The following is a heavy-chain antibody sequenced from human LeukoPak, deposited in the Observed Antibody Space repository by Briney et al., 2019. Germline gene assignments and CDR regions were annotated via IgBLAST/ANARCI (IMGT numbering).Heavy chain of an antibody. D-gene: IGHD5-18*01. Sequence: SETLSLTCTVSGGSLNSYYWSWIRQPAGKELEWIGRIYSSGSTNFNPFLKSRVTMSLDTSKNQLSLKLTSVTAADTAVYFCARQASGYSYGYTDSWGQGTLVTVSS. CDR1: GGSLNSYY. V-gene: IGHV4-4*07. CDR2: IYSSGST. CDR3: ARQASGYSYGYTDS. J-gene: IGHJ5*01.